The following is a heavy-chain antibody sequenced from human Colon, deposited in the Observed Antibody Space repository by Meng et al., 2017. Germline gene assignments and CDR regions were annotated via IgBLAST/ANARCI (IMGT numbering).Heavy chain of an antibody. CDR3: AAIFGLGPGY. CDR1: GGSINSSDW. V-gene: IGHV4-4*03. J-gene: IGHJ4*02. D-gene: IGHD3-3*01. CDR2: IFHSGST. Sequence: VKLQASGPRLVQLPGTLSLTCHVSGGSINSSDWWSWVRQPPWKGLELIAEIFHSGSTNYQSSLKSRATISVDRSKNQFSLKLNSVTAADTAVYYCAAIFGLGPGYWGQGTLVTVSS.